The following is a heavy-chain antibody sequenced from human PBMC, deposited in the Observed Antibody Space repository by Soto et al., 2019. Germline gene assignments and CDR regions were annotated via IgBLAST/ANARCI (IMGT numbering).Heavy chain of an antibody. CDR3: AKHGDCSSTSCYFDY. J-gene: IGHJ4*02. D-gene: IGHD2-2*01. CDR2: ISGSGGTT. Sequence: DVQLVESGGGLVQPGGSLRLSCAASGFTFSIYAMNWVRQAPGKGLEWVSIISGSGGTTYYADSVKGRFTISRDNSKNTLYLQMNSLRAEDTAVYYCAKHGDCSSTSCYFDYWAQGTLVTVFS. CDR1: GFTFSIYA. V-gene: IGHV3-23*04.